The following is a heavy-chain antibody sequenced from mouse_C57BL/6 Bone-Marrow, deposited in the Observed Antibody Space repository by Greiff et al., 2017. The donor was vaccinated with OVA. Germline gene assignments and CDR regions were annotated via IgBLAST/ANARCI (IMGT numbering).Heavy chain of an antibody. V-gene: IGHV1-81*01. Sequence: VQLQQSGAELARPGASVKLSCKASGYTFTSYGISWVKQRTGQGLEWIGEIYPRSGNTYYNEKFKGKATLTADKSSSTAYMELRSLTSEDSAVDFCARRVYGSSPYYAMDYWGQGTSVTVSS. D-gene: IGHD1-1*01. CDR2: IYPRSGNT. CDR1: GYTFTSYG. J-gene: IGHJ4*01. CDR3: ARRVYGSSPYYAMDY.